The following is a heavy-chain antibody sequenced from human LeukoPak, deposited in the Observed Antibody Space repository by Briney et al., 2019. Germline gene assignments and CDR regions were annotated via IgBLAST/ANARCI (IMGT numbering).Heavy chain of an antibody. CDR1: GGTFSSYA. V-gene: IGHV1-69*13. D-gene: IGHD2-8*01. CDR3: ARPLAPVMLNALDI. CDR2: IIPIFGTA. Sequence: GASVKVSCKASGGTFSSYAISWVRQAPGQGLEWMGGIIPIFGTANYAQKFQGRVTITADESTSTVYMELSSLRSEDTAVYYCARPLAPVMLNALDIWGQGTMVTVSS. J-gene: IGHJ3*02.